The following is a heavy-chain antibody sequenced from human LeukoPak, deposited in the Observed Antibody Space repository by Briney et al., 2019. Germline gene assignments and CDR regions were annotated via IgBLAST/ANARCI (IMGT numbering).Heavy chain of an antibody. CDR3: ARDRFPSILLWFGEPRDDAFDI. Sequence: PGGSLRLSCAASGFTFSSYAMHWVRQAPGKGLEYVSAISSNGGSTYYANSVKGRFTISRDNSKNTLYLQMGSLRAEDMAVYYCARDRFPSILLWFGEPRDDAFDIWGQGTMVTVSS. V-gene: IGHV3-64*01. CDR1: GFTFSSYA. J-gene: IGHJ3*02. CDR2: ISSNGGST. D-gene: IGHD3-10*01.